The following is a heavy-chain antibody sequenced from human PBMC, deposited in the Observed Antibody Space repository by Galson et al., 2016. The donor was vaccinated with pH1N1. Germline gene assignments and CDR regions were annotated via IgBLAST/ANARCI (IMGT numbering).Heavy chain of an antibody. CDR3: ARAAFGQQSL. J-gene: IGHJ6*02. CDR2: LIPILGTP. CDR1: GGTFTNYA. D-gene: IGHD3-16*01. Sequence: SVKVSCKASGGTFTNYAINWVRQAPGQGLEWMGGLIPILGTPDYAQTLQGRVTITADENTNTAYMEMSSLRAEDTAVYYCARAAFGQQSLWGQGTTVTVSS. V-gene: IGHV1-69*13.